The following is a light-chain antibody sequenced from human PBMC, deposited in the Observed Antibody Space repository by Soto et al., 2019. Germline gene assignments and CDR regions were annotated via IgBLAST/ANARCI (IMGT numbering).Light chain of an antibody. Sequence: QSVLTQPPSVSAAPGQKVTISCSGSSSNIGNNYVSWFQQLPGTAPKVLISETNKRPSGIPDRFSGSKSGTSATLAITGLQTGDEADYYCGAWDGSLGAGVFGGGTKLTVL. CDR3: GAWDGSLGAGV. J-gene: IGLJ2*01. CDR1: SSNIGNNY. CDR2: ETN. V-gene: IGLV1-51*02.